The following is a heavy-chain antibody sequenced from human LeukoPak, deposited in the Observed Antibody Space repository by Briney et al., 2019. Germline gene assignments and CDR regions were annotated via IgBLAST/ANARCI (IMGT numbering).Heavy chain of an antibody. CDR2: IYYSGST. CDR1: GFTFSDYY. CDR3: ARMRKDSYYYYGMDV. Sequence: LRLSCAASGFTFSDYYMSWIRQAPGKGLEWIGYIYYSGSTYYNPSLKSRVTISVDTSKNQFSLKLSSVTAADTAVYYCARMRKDSYYYYGMDVWGQGTTVTVSS. V-gene: IGHV4-31*02. J-gene: IGHJ6*02.